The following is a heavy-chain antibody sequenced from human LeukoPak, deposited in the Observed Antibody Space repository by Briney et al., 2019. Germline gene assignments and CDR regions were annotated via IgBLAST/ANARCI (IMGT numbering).Heavy chain of an antibody. J-gene: IGHJ5*02. Sequence: GGSLRLSCTGSGFTFSDYYMSWIRQAPGKGLEWVSYISSSSTDTDYADSLKGRFTISRDNAKNSLYLQMNSLRAEDTAVYYCAKDRITGTTGWFDPWGQGTLVTVSS. CDR1: GFTFSDYY. CDR2: ISSSSTDT. CDR3: AKDRITGTTGWFDP. D-gene: IGHD1-7*01. V-gene: IGHV3-11*06.